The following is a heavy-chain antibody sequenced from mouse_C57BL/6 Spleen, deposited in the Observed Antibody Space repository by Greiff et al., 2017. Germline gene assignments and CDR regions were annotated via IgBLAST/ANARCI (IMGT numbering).Heavy chain of an antibody. CDR2: INPNNGGT. J-gene: IGHJ2*01. CDR1: GYTFTDYY. Sequence: EVQLQQSGPELVKPGASVKISCKASGYTFTDYYMNWVKQSHGKSLEWIGDINPNNGGTSYNQKFKGKATLTVDKSSSTAYMELRSLTSEDSAVYYCARAYDGYPVYWGQGTTLTFSS. CDR3: ARAYDGYPVY. D-gene: IGHD2-3*01. V-gene: IGHV1-26*01.